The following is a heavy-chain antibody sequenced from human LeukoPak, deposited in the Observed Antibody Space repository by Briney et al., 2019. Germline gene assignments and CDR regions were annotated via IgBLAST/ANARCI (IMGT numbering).Heavy chain of an antibody. V-gene: IGHV3-66*01. J-gene: IGHJ4*02. CDR2: VYSGGST. Sequence: GGSLRLSCAASGFTVSSNYMSWVRQAPGKGLEWVSVVYSGGSTYYADSVKGRFTISRDNSKNTLYLQMNSLRAEDTAMYYCAKDSAYYYDSSGYYYDWGQGTLVTVSS. D-gene: IGHD3-22*01. CDR3: AKDSAYYYDSSGYYYD. CDR1: GFTVSSNY.